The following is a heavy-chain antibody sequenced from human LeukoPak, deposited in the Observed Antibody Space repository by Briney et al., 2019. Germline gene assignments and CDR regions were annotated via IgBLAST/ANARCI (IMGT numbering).Heavy chain of an antibody. Sequence: ASVKVSCKASGYTFTSYYMHWVRQAPGQGLEWMGIINPSGGRTSYAQKFQGRVTMTRDTSTSTVYMELSSLRSEDTAVYYCARDVAAAGTGYNWFDPWGQGTLVTVSS. D-gene: IGHD6-13*01. CDR2: INPSGGRT. CDR3: ARDVAAAGTGYNWFDP. CDR1: GYTFTSYY. V-gene: IGHV1-46*01. J-gene: IGHJ5*02.